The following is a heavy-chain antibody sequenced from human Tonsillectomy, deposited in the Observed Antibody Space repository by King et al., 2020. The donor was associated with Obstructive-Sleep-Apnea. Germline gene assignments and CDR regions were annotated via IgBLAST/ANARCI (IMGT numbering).Heavy chain of an antibody. CDR2: IKQDGSEK. CDR1: GFTFSSYW. Sequence: VQLVESGGGLVQPGGSLRLSCAASGFTFSSYWMSWVRQAPGKGLEWVANIKQDGSEKYYVDFVKGRFTITRDNAKNSLYLQMNSLRAEDTAVYYCARDREGIAAAGPDDYWGQGTLVTVSS. D-gene: IGHD6-13*01. CDR3: ARDREGIAAAGPDDY. V-gene: IGHV3-7*03. J-gene: IGHJ4*02.